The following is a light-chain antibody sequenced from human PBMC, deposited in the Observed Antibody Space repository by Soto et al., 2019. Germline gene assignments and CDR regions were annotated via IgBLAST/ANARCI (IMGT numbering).Light chain of an antibody. CDR2: GAS. J-gene: IGKJ2*01. CDR3: QQYGSSPET. Sequence: EIVLTQSPGTLSLSPGERATVSCSASQSVTSSYLAWYQQKPGQAPRLLIYGASSRATGIPDRFSGSGSGTDFTLTIRRLEPEDFAVYYCQQYGSSPETFGQGTKLEIK. CDR1: QSVTSSY. V-gene: IGKV3-20*01.